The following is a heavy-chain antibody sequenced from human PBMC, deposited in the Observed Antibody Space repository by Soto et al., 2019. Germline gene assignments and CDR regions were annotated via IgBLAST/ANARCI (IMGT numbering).Heavy chain of an antibody. CDR3: AKDIGSYAYGEGY. CDR1: GGSINSYW. D-gene: IGHD3-10*01. V-gene: IGHV4-4*07. CDR2: VYSSGTT. J-gene: IGHJ4*02. Sequence: SETLSLTCSVSGGSINSYWWSWIRQPAGKGLEWIGRVYSSGTTDYNPSLNSRATLSVETSKNQFSLKLSSVTAADTAVYYCAKDIGSYAYGEGYWGQGIQVTVSS.